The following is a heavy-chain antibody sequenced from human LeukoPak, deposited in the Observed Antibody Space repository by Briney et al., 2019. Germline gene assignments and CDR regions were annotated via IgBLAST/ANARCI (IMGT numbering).Heavy chain of an antibody. CDR3: VKVERVAGTWMAYNH. V-gene: IGHV3-64D*06. Sequence: QPGGSLRLSCSASGFTFSSYAMHWVRQAPGKGLEYVSAISSNGGSTYYADSVKGRFTISRDNSKNTLYLQMSSLRAEDTAVYYCVKVERVAGTWMAYNHWGQGPLVTVSS. CDR1: GFTFSSYA. D-gene: IGHD6-19*01. J-gene: IGHJ5*02. CDR2: ISSNGGST.